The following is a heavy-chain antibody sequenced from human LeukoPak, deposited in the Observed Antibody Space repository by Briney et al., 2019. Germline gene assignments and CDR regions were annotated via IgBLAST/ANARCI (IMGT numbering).Heavy chain of an antibody. CDR2: IYPGDSDT. CDR3: ATPQVSGWNFDY. J-gene: IGHJ4*02. V-gene: IGHV5-51*01. D-gene: IGHD6-19*01. CDR1: GYRFTSYW. Sequence: GESLEVSCKGSGYRFTSYWIAWVRQMPGKGLEWMGSIYPGDSDTRYSPSFQGQDTISADKSITTAYLQWSSLKASDTAMYYCATPQVSGWNFDYCGQRTLVTVSS.